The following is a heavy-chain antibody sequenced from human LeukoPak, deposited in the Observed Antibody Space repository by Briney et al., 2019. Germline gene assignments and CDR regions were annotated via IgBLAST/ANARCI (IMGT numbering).Heavy chain of an antibody. J-gene: IGHJ6*02. V-gene: IGHV3-11*03. CDR2: TSPSTDYR. CDR1: GFTFSDYY. CDR3: ARKRVNTRGEVGMDV. D-gene: IGHD3-16*01. Sequence: GGSLRLSCAASGFTFSDYYMSWIRQAPGKGLEWVAYTSPSTDYRSYAPSVRGRFTISRDNAKNSLSLETNSLRAEDTAVYYCARKRVNTRGEVGMDVWGQGTTVTVSS.